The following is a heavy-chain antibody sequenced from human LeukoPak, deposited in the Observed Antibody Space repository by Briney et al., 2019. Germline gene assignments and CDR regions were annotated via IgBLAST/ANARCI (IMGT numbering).Heavy chain of an antibody. Sequence: SETLSLTCTVSGGSISSYYWSWIRQPPGKGLEWIGYIYYSGSTNYNPSLKSRVTISVDTSKNQFSLKLSSVTAADTAVYYRARHLGGNAYYYYGMDVWGQGTTVTVSS. CDR3: ARHLGGNAYYYYGMDV. CDR1: GGSISSYY. CDR2: IYYSGST. D-gene: IGHD2-15*01. V-gene: IGHV4-59*08. J-gene: IGHJ6*02.